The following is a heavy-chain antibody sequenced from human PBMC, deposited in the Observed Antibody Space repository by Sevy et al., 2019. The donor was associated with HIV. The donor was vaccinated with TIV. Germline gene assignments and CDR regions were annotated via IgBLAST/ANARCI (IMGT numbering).Heavy chain of an antibody. CDR2: ISSSSSYI. V-gene: IGHV3-21*01. Sequence: GGSLRLSCAASGFXFSSYSMNWVRQAPGKGLEWVSSISSSSSYIYYADSVKGRFTISRDNAKNSLDLQMNSLRAEDXAVYYCAREIFGRYDFWSVRYXFDIWGQGTMVTVSS. D-gene: IGHD3-3*01. CDR1: GFXFSSYS. CDR3: AREIFGRYDFWSVRYXFDI. J-gene: IGHJ3*02.